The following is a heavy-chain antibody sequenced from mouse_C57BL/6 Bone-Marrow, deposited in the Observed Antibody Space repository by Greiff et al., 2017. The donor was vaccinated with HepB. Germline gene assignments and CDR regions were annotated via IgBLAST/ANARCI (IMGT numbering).Heavy chain of an antibody. D-gene: IGHD1-1*01. V-gene: IGHV1-59*01. J-gene: IGHJ2*01. CDR3: ARSYYYGSPDY. CDR2: IDPSDSYT. CDR1: GYTFTSYW. Sequence: QVQLQQPGAELVRPGTSVKLSCKASGYTFTSYWMHWVKQRPGQGLEWIGVIDPSDSYTNYNQKFKGKATLTVDTSSSTAYMQLSSLTSEDSAVYYCARSYYYGSPDYWGQSTTLTVSS.